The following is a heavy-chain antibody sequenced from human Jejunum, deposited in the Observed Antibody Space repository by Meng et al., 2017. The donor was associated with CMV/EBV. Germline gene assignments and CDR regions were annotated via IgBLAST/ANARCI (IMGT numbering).Heavy chain of an antibody. CDR2: IHHSEGT. Sequence: SGGSIRSDYFWIWVRQPPGKGLEWIGEIHHSEGTNYNPSLKSRVTISVDESENQFSLKLISVTAADTAVYYCARLPVGETRHYFDYWGQGTLVTVSS. V-gene: IGHV4-4*02. J-gene: IGHJ4*02. CDR3: ARLPVGETRHYFDY. CDR1: GGSIRSDYF. D-gene: IGHD4-23*01.